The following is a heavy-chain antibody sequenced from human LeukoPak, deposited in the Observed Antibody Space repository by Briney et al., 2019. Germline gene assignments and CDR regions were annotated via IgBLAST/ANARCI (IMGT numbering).Heavy chain of an antibody. J-gene: IGHJ4*02. V-gene: IGHV3-23*01. Sequence: GGTLRLSCAASGLTFSSYGMSWVRQAPGRGLEWVSAISTTGGTTYYADSVKGRFTISRDNSKNTLYLQMNSLRAEDTAVYYCARDGGYSGYDYFDYWGQGTLVTVSS. CDR3: ARDGGYSGYDYFDY. CDR2: ISTTGGTT. D-gene: IGHD5-12*01. CDR1: GLTFSSYG.